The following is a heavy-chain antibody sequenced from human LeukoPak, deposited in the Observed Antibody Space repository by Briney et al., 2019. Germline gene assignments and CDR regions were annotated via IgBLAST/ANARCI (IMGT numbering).Heavy chain of an antibody. CDR3: AKDPGRYSGNLSDF. V-gene: IGHV3-30*18. CDR1: GFTLSSYG. Sequence: GSLRLSCAASGFTLSSYGMHWVRQAPGKGLGWVAVISYDGSNKFYADSVKGRFTISRDNSKNTLYLQMNSLRAEDTAVYYCAKDPGRYSGNLSDFWGQGILVTVSS. D-gene: IGHD1-26*01. CDR2: ISYDGSNK. J-gene: IGHJ4*02.